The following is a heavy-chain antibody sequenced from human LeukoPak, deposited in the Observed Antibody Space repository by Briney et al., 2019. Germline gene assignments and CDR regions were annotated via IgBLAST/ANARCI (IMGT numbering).Heavy chain of an antibody. D-gene: IGHD3-22*01. CDR3: ARDEVVVIRGYFDY. Sequence: GGSLRLSCAASGFTFSSYAIHWVRQAPGKGLEWVAVISYDGSNKYYADSVKGRFTISRDNSKNTLYLQMNSLRAEDTAVYYCARDEVVVIRGYFDYWGQGTLVTVSS. CDR1: GFTFSSYA. V-gene: IGHV3-30*04. J-gene: IGHJ4*02. CDR2: ISYDGSNK.